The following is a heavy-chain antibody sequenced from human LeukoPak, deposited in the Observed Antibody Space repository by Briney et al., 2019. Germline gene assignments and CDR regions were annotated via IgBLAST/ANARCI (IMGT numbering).Heavy chain of an antibody. Sequence: SETLSLTCTVSGGSISSYYWSWIRQPPGKGLEWIGYIYYSGSTNYNPSLKSRVTISVDTSKNQFSLKLSSVTAADTAVCYCARDYPPNWFDPWGQGTLVTVSS. V-gene: IGHV4-59*01. CDR1: GGSISSYY. CDR3: ARDYPPNWFDP. CDR2: IYYSGST. J-gene: IGHJ5*02.